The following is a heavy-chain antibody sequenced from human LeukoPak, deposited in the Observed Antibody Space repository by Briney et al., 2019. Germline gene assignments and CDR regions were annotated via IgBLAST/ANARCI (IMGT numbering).Heavy chain of an antibody. CDR1: GGPISSYY. CDR3: ARVGFWSGYYHDAFDI. Sequence: SETLSLTCTVSGGPISSYYWSWIRQPAGKGLEWIGRIYTSGSTNYNPSLKSRVTMSVDASKNQFSLKLSSVTAADTAVYYCARVGFWSGYYHDAFDIWGQGTMVTVSS. CDR2: IYTSGST. V-gene: IGHV4-4*07. J-gene: IGHJ3*02. D-gene: IGHD3-3*01.